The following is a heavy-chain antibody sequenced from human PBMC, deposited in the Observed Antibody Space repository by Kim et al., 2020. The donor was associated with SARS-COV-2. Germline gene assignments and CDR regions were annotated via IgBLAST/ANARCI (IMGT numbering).Heavy chain of an antibody. J-gene: IGHJ4*02. Sequence: GGSLRLSCAASGFTFSSYDIHWVRQAPGKGLEWVAVILFDGSSQYYADSVKGRFTISRDNAKNTLYLQMNSLRAEDTAVYYCAKDLFQGGGNYWGQGTLVTVSS. CDR3: AKDLFQGGGNY. D-gene: IGHD3-16*01. CDR2: ILFDGSSQ. V-gene: IGHV3-30*18. CDR1: GFTFSSYD.